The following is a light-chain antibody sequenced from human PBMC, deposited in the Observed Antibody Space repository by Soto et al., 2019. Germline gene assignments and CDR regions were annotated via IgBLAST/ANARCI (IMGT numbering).Light chain of an antibody. V-gene: IGLV2-23*01. CDR2: DDY. J-gene: IGLJ2*01. CDR3: CSYAGSSTYVL. CDR1: SSDVGNYNL. Sequence: QSVLTQPASVSGSPGQSITISCTGTSSDVGNYNLVSWYQQHPGKAPKLVIYDDYKRPSGVSNRFSGSKSGNTASLTISGLQDEDEADYHCCSYAGSSTYVLFGGGTKVTVL.